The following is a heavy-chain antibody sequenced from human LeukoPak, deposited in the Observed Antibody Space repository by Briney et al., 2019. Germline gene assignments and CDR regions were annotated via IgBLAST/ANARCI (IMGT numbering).Heavy chain of an antibody. D-gene: IGHD3-22*01. CDR1: GGSISTYY. Sequence: KPSETLSLTCTVSGGSISTYYWSWVRQPPGKGLEWIGYIYYSGSTNYNPSLKSRVTISVDTSKNQFSLKLSSVTAADTAVYYCARDNSVGYYDSRDFDYWGQGTLVTVSS. V-gene: IGHV4-59*12. J-gene: IGHJ4*02. CDR3: ARDNSVGYYDSRDFDY. CDR2: IYYSGST.